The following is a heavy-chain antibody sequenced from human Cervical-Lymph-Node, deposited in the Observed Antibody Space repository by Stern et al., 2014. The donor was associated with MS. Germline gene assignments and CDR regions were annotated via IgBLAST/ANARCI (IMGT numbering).Heavy chain of an antibody. CDR1: GFTFSSYA. CDR2: ISYDGSNK. CDR3: AKGASYYDSSGYYPLAD. V-gene: IGHV3-30*18. D-gene: IGHD3-22*01. Sequence: VQLVESGGGVVQPGRSLRLSCAASGFTFSSYAMHWVRQAPGKGLEWVAVISYDGSNKYYADSVKGRFTISRDNSKNTLYLQMNSLRAEDTAVYYCAKGASYYDSSGYYPLADWGQGTLVTVSS. J-gene: IGHJ4*02.